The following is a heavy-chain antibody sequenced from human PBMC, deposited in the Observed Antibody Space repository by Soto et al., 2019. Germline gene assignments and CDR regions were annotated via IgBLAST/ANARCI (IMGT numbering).Heavy chain of an antibody. Sequence: GGSLRLSCAGSGFTFSTYGLHWVRQPPGKGLEWVAFVSFDGSEKYYAESVKGRFTISRDNPRNTLFLQLTSLRTEDTAVYFCAKDPIPAVNRGSRFDSWGRGTLVTVSS. V-gene: IGHV3-30*02. CDR1: GFTFSTYG. CDR3: AKDPIPAVNRGSRFDS. CDR2: VSFDGSEK. D-gene: IGHD2-2*01. J-gene: IGHJ5*01.